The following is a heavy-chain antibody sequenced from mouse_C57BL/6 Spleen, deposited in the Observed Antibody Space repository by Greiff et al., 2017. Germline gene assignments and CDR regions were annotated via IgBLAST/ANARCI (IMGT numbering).Heavy chain of an antibody. CDR2: INPSSGYT. CDR3: ARYDYSNLYARDY. CDR1: GYTFTSYW. V-gene: IGHV1-7*01. J-gene: IGHJ4*01. D-gene: IGHD2-5*01. Sequence: QVPLQQSGAELAKPGASVKLSCKASGYTFTSYWMPWVTQRPGQGLEWIGYINPSSGYTKYNQKVKDKATLTADKASSTAYMQLSSLTYEDSAVYYCARYDYSNLYARDYWGQGTSVTVSS.